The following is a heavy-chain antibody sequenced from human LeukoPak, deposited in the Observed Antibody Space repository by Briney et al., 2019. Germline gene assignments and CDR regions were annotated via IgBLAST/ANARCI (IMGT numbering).Heavy chain of an antibody. CDR1: GFTFSSYW. J-gene: IGHJ3*01. Sequence: GGSLRLSCAASGFTFSSYWMHWVRQAPGKGLVWVSRINSDGSSTSYADSVKGRFTISRDNSKNTLYLQMSSLRPEDTAVYYCVTNYGDYGGGAFDVWGQGTMVIVSS. V-gene: IGHV3-74*01. CDR3: VTNYGDYGGGAFDV. CDR2: INSDGSST. D-gene: IGHD4-17*01.